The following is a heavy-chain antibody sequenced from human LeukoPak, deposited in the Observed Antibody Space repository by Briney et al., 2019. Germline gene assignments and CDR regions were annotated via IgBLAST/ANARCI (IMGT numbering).Heavy chain of an antibody. CDR3: AVTPHVSSGSYYNDEDYYYYYYMDV. V-gene: IGHV1-2*02. D-gene: IGHD3-10*01. J-gene: IGHJ6*03. CDR1: GYTFTSYY. CDR2: INPNSGGT. Sequence: GASVKVSCKASGYTFTSYYMHWVRQAPGQGLEWMGWINPNSGGTNYAQKFQGRVTMTRDTSISTAYMELSRLRSDDTAVYYCAVTPHVSSGSYYNDEDYYYYYYMDVWGKGTTVTVSS.